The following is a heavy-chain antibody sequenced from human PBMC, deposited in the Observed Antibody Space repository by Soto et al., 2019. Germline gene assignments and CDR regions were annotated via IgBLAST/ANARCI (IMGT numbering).Heavy chain of an antibody. CDR2: ISGSSSST. V-gene: IGHV3-23*01. J-gene: IGHJ3*02. D-gene: IGHD5-12*01. Sequence: EVQLLESGGGLVQPGGSLRLSCAASGFTFNSCAMTWVRQAPGKGLKWVSTISGSSSSTFYADSVKGRFTTSRDNSKNMLYLQMDGLRAEDTAVYYCAKEYIVTTIADAFDIWGQGTMVTVSS. CDR3: AKEYIVTTIADAFDI. CDR1: GFTFNSCA.